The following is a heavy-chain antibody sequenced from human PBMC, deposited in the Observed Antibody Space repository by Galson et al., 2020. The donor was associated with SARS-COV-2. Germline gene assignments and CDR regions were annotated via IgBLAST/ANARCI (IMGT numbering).Heavy chain of an antibody. V-gene: IGHV3-48*04. CDR2: IRSSSGTI. CDR1: GFTLRTHT. Sequence: GGSLRLSCAASGFTLRTHTMTWVRQAPGKGLELVAYIRSSSGTIYYADSVKGRFTISRDNAKNSLYLQLNSLRVEDTAVYYCARERLEYWGQGTLVTVSS. J-gene: IGHJ4*02. D-gene: IGHD1-1*01. CDR3: ARERLEY.